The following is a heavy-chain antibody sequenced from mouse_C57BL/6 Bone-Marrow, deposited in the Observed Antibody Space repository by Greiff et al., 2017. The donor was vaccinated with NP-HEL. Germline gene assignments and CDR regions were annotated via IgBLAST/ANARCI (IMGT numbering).Heavy chain of an antibody. Sequence: VQLQQSGAELVRPGASVKLSCTASGFNIKDDYMHWVKQRPEQGLEWIGWIDPENGDTEYASKFQGKATITADTSSNTAYLQLSSLTSEDTAVYYCTTYLLYDYDPFWGQGTTLTVSS. J-gene: IGHJ2*01. D-gene: IGHD2-4*01. CDR1: GFNIKDDY. V-gene: IGHV14-4*01. CDR3: TTYLLYDYDPF. CDR2: IDPENGDT.